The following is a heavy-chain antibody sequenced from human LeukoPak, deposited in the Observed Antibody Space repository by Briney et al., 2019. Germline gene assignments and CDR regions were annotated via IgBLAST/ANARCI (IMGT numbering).Heavy chain of an antibody. CDR1: GYTFTSYD. D-gene: IGHD1-20*01. CDR2: MNPNSGNT. V-gene: IGHV1-8*01. CDR3: ARGYSWNGDYFDY. Sequence: ASVKVSCKASGYTFTSYDINWVRQATGQGLEWMGWMNPNSGNTGYAQKFQGRVTMTRDTSTSTVYMELSSLRSEDTAVYYCARGYSWNGDYFDYWGQGTLVTVSS. J-gene: IGHJ4*02.